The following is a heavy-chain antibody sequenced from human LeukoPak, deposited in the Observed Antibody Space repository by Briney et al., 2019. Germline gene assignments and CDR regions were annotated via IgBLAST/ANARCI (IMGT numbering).Heavy chain of an antibody. CDR3: AKDKLHNYDFWSGPMMLFDI. CDR2: IKQDGSEK. V-gene: IGHV3-7*03. Sequence: GGSLRLSCAASGFTFSNYWMTWVRRAPGKGLEWLANIKQDGSEKYYVDSVKGRFTTSRDNAKNSLYLQMNSLRAEDTAVYYCAKDKLHNYDFWSGPMMLFDIWGQGTMVTVSS. CDR1: GFTFSNYW. J-gene: IGHJ3*02. D-gene: IGHD3-3*01.